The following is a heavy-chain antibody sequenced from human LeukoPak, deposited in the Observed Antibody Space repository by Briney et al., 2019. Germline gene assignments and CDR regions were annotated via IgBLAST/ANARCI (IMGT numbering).Heavy chain of an antibody. Sequence: GGSLRLSCAASEFTFSSYSMNWVRQAPGKGLEWVSSISSSSSYIYYADSVKGRFTISRDNAKNSLYLQMNSLRAEDTAVYYCARGYGDYPLYFDYWGQGTLVTVSS. D-gene: IGHD4-17*01. CDR1: EFTFSSYS. CDR2: ISSSSSYI. CDR3: ARGYGDYPLYFDY. J-gene: IGHJ4*02. V-gene: IGHV3-21*01.